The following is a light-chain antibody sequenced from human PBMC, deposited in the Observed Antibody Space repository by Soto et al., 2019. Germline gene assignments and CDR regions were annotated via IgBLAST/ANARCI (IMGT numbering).Light chain of an antibody. J-gene: IGKJ4*01. CDR2: DAS. Sequence: EIVLTQSPATLSLSPGERATLSCRASQSVSSYLAWYQQKPGQAPRLLIYDASNRATGIPARFSGSGSGTDFTLTISSLEPEDFALYYCQQRSNWPPLTFGGETKVEIK. CDR1: QSVSSY. CDR3: QQRSNWPPLT. V-gene: IGKV3-11*01.